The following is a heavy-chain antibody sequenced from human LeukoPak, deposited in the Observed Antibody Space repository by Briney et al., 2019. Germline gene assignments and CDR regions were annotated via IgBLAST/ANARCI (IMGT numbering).Heavy chain of an antibody. CDR3: AREGDCSSTSCEPIDY. Sequence: PGRSLRLSCAASGFTFSSYGMHWVRQAPGKGLEWVAVISYDGSNKYYADSVKGRFTISRDNSKNTLYLQMNSLRAEDTAVYYCAREGDCSSTSCEPIDYWGQGTLVTVSS. J-gene: IGHJ4*02. CDR2: ISYDGSNK. V-gene: IGHV3-30*03. D-gene: IGHD2-2*01. CDR1: GFTFSSYG.